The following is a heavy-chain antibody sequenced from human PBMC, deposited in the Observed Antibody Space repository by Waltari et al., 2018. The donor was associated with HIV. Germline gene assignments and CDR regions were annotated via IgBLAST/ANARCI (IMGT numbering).Heavy chain of an antibody. V-gene: IGHV4-61*02. J-gene: IGHJ3*02. D-gene: IGHD3-22*01. CDR3: ARDRNYYYDSSGYFFNAFDI. CDR2: IYTSGST. Sequence: QVQLQESGPGLVKPSQTLSLTCTVSGGSISSGSYYWSWFRQPAGKGLEWIGRIYTSGSTNYNPSLKSRVTISVDTSKNQFSLKLSSVTAADTAVYYCARDRNYYYDSSGYFFNAFDIWGQGTMVTVSS. CDR1: GGSISSGSYY.